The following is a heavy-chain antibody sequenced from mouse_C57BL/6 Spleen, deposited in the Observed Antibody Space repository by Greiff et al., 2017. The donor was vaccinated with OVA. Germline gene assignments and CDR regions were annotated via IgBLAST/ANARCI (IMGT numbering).Heavy chain of an antibody. J-gene: IGHJ4*01. CDR2: INPNNGGT. CDR1: GYTFTDYY. D-gene: IGHD2-5*01. CDR3: ARFGVYYSTFYAMDY. Sequence: VQLKQSGPELVKPGASVKISCKASGYTFTDYYMNWVKQSHGKSLEWIGDINPNNGGTSYNQKFKGKATLTVDKSSSTAYMELRSLTSEDSAVYYCARFGVYYSTFYAMDYWGQGTSVTVSS. V-gene: IGHV1-26*01.